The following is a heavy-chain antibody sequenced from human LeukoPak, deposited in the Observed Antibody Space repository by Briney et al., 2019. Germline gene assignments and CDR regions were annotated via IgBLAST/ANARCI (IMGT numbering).Heavy chain of an antibody. J-gene: IGHJ4*02. D-gene: IGHD2-2*01. CDR1: GGSISSSNW. Sequence: SGTLSLTCAVSGGSISSSNWWSWVRQPPGKGLEWIGEIYHRGSTNYNPSLKSRVTISVDKSKNQFSLKLSSVTAADTAVYYCAREGCSSTSCYYDYWGQGTLVTVSS. V-gene: IGHV4-4*02. CDR2: IYHRGST. CDR3: AREGCSSTSCYYDY.